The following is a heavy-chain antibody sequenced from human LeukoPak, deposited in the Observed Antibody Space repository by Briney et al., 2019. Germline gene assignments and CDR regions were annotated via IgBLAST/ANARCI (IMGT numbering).Heavy chain of an antibody. CDR3: ARGSSGWTFDAFDI. CDR2: INPNSGGT. V-gene: IGHV1-2*02. Sequence: ASVKVSFKASGYTFTGYYMHWVRQAPGQGLEWMGWINPNSGGTNYAQKFQGRVTMTRDTSISTAYMELSRLRSDDTAVYYCARGSSGWTFDAFDIWGQGTMVTVSP. J-gene: IGHJ3*02. D-gene: IGHD6-19*01. CDR1: GYTFTGYY.